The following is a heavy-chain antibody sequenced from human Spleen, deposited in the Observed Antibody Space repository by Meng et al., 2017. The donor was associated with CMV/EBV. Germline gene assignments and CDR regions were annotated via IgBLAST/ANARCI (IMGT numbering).Heavy chain of an antibody. J-gene: IGHJ4*02. D-gene: IGHD2-2*01. CDR2: FYFSGST. CDR3: ARQKYCSSTSCFPFDY. Sequence: LRLSCTVSGGSIGSGGYFWSWIRQHPGKGLEWIGDFYFSGSTYYNPSLKSRVTISGDTSKNQFTLKLTSVTAADTAVYYCARQKYCSSTSCFPFDYWGQGTLVTVSS. V-gene: IGHV4-31*03. CDR1: GGSIGSGGYF.